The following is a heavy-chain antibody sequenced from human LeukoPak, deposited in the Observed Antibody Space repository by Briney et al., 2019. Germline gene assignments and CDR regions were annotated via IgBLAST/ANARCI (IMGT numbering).Heavy chain of an antibody. CDR2: INWNGGST. CDR1: GFTSDDYG. J-gene: IGHJ3*02. CDR3: ARDQSINYGDVRDAFDI. Sequence: GGSLRLSCAASGFTSDDYGMSWVRQAPGKGLEWVSGINWNGGSTGYADSVKGRFTISRDNAKNSLYLQMNSLRAEDTALYYCARDQSINYGDVRDAFDIWGQGTMVTVSS. D-gene: IGHD4-17*01. V-gene: IGHV3-20*04.